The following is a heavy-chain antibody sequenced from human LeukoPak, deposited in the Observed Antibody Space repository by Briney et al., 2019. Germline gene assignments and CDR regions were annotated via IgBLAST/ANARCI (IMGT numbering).Heavy chain of an antibody. CDR1: GFTFSSYA. V-gene: IGHV3-64D*06. CDR2: ISSNGDST. D-gene: IGHD3-22*01. Sequence: GGSLRLSCSASGFTFSSYAMHWARQAPGKGLEYVSAISSNGDSTYYADSVKGRFTISRDNSKNTLYLQMSSLRAEDTAVYYCVKGLRYYDSSDTFDYGGQGTLVTVSS. J-gene: IGHJ4*02. CDR3: VKGLRYYDSSDTFDY.